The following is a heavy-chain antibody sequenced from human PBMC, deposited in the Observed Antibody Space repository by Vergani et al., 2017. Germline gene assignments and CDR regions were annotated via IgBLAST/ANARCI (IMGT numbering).Heavy chain of an antibody. CDR3: ARAVRRVWDYYGLGV. J-gene: IGHJ6*01. D-gene: IGHD1-1*01. CDR1: GYTFTNHA. CDR2: INTDTGNP. Sequence: QVQLEQSGAEVKKPGSSVTVSCRASGYTFTNHAMNWVRQAPGQGLEWMGWINTDTGNPTYAQGFTGRFVFSLDTSVSTAYLQISGLKADGTAVYYCARAVRRVWDYYGLGVWGQGTTVTVSS. V-gene: IGHV7-4-1*02.